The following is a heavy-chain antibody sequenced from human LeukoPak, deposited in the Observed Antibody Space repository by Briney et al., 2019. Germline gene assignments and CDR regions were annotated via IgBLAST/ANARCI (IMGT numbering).Heavy chain of an antibody. CDR2: INHSGST. Sequence: SETLSLTCAVYGGSFSGYYWSWIRQPPGKGLEWIGEINHSGSTNYNPSLKSRVTISVDTSKNQFSLKLSSVTAADTAVYYCARAGWIQLWLLPYYGMDVWGQGTTVTVSS. V-gene: IGHV4-34*01. CDR3: ARAGWIQLWLLPYYGMDV. D-gene: IGHD5-18*01. J-gene: IGHJ6*02. CDR1: GGSFSGYY.